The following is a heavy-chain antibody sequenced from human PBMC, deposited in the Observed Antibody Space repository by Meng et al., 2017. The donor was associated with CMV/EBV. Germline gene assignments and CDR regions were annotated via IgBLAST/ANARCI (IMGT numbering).Heavy chain of an antibody. V-gene: IGHV4-38-2*02. D-gene: IGHD6-19*01. CDR1: GYSISSGYY. CDR2: IYHSGST. Sequence: GSLRLSCTVSGYSISSGYYWGWIRQPPGKGLEWIGSIYHSGSTYYNPSLKSRVTISVDTSKNQFSLKLSSVTAADTAAYYCARGISEAGPFDYWGQGTLVTVSS. J-gene: IGHJ4*02. CDR3: ARGISEAGPFDY.